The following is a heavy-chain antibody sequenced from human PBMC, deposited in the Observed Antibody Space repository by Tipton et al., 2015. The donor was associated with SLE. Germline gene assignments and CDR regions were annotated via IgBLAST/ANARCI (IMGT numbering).Heavy chain of an antibody. J-gene: IGHJ4*02. CDR3: ARVRIISAGTHFDS. D-gene: IGHD6-13*01. Sequence: TLSLTCTVSGGSIGSYYWSWIPQPPGKELEWIGYIYSTGTTNYSPSLKSRVTISVDTSKNQVSLKLSSVTAADSAVYYCARVRIISAGTHFDSWGQGTLVTVSS. CDR2: IYSTGTT. CDR1: GGSIGSYY. V-gene: IGHV4-59*01.